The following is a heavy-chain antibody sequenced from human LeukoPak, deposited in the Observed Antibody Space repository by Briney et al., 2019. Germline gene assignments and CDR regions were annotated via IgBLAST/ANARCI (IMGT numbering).Heavy chain of an antibody. CDR2: INSDDDST. Sequence: PGGSLRLSCSASGFTFSSYAMHWVRQAPGKGLVYVSGINSDDDSTSYADSLKDRFTIFRDNSKNTLYLRMSSLKTEDTAVYYCVKDRGGITRDFDYWGQGTLVTVSS. CDR3: VKDRGGITRDFDY. CDR1: GFTFSSYA. D-gene: IGHD1/OR15-1a*01. J-gene: IGHJ4*02. V-gene: IGHV3-64D*06.